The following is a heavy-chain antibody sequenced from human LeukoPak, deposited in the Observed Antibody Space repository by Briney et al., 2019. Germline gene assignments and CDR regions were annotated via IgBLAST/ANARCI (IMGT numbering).Heavy chain of an antibody. CDR3: AKGGYDYVEVAYFDF. CDR1: GFSCNNYA. J-gene: IGHJ4*02. V-gene: IGHV3-23*01. Sequence: GGSLRLSGAASGFSCNNYAMSWVRQAPGKGLEGVSIIIASSGSTFYADSVKGRFTISRDNSKNTLYLQMNSLRVEDTAVYYCAKGGYDYVEVAYFDFWGQGTLVTVSS. CDR2: IIASSGST. D-gene: IGHD5-12*01.